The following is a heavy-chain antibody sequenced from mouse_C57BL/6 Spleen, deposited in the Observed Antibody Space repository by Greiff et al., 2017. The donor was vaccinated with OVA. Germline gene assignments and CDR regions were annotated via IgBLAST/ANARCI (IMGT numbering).Heavy chain of an antibody. Sequence: VQLQQSGAELVKPGASVKLSCKASGYTFTEYTIHWVQQRPGQGLEWIGWFYPGSGSIKYNEKFKDKATLTADKSTSTVYMELSRMTSEDSAVYWCARHEEAGYLYYYAMEYWGQGTSVTVSS. V-gene: IGHV1-62-2*01. J-gene: IGHJ4*01. CDR1: GYTFTEYT. CDR3: ARHEEAGYLYYYAMEY. D-gene: IGHD2-14*01. CDR2: FYPGSGSI.